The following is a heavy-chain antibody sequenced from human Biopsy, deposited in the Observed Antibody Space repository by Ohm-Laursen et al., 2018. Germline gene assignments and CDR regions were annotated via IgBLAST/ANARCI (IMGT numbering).Heavy chain of an antibody. CDR1: DFPLSSGSFY. CDR3: ARSPASTWTGYCES. D-gene: IGHD6-13*01. CDR2: IYYSGTT. J-gene: IGHJ4*02. V-gene: IGHV4-30-4*02. Sequence: SDTLSLTCRVSDFPLSSGSFYWSWIRQRPGKGLEWIGYIYYSGTTSFNPSLKCRVTMSVDTSANHFSLKLNSVPAADPALYYFARSPASTWTGYCESGGQGSLVTVST.